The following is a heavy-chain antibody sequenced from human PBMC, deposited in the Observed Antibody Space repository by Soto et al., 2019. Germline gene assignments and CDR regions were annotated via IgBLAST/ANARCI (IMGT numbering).Heavy chain of an antibody. D-gene: IGHD3-22*01. J-gene: IGHJ4*02. V-gene: IGHV5-51*01. CDR3: ARHPHYYDSSGYHTRLFFDY. Sequence: PGESVTISCKGSGYSFTSYWIGWVLQMPGKGLEWMGIIYPGDSYTRYSPSFQGQVTISADKSISTAYLQWSSLKASDTAMYYCARHPHYYDSSGYHTRLFFDYWGQGTMVTVSS. CDR1: GYSFTSYW. CDR2: IYPGDSYT.